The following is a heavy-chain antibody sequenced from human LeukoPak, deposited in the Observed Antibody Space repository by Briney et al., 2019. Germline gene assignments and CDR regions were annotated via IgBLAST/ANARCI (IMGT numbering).Heavy chain of an antibody. CDR2: IYYSGST. D-gene: IGHD6-6*01. J-gene: IGHJ4*02. Sequence: SETLSLTCTVSGGSISNYYWSWIRQPPGKGLEWIGYIYYSGSTNYNPSLKSRVTISVDTSKNQFSLKLSSVTAADTAVYYCARDSGKYSTMDWGQGTLVTVSS. CDR3: ARDSGKYSTMD. V-gene: IGHV4-59*01. CDR1: GGSISNYY.